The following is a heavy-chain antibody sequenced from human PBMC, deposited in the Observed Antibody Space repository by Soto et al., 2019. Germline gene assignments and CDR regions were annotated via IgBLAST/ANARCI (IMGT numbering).Heavy chain of an antibody. CDR3: ARDFSHSYGYSIDY. V-gene: IGHV3-33*01. CDR1: GFTFSSYG. J-gene: IGHJ4*02. D-gene: IGHD5-18*01. Sequence: QVQLVESGGGVVQPARSLRLSCAASGFTFSSYGMHWVRQAPGKGLEWVAVIWYDGSNKYYADSVKGRFTISRDNSKNTLYLQMNSLRAEVTAVYYCARDFSHSYGYSIDYWGQGTLVTVSS. CDR2: IWYDGSNK.